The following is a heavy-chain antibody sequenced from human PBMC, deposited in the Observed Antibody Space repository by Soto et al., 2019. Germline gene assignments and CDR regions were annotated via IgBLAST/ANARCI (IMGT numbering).Heavy chain of an antibody. V-gene: IGHV1-18*01. J-gene: IGHJ4*02. Sequence: GGSLRLSCAASGYTFTSYGISWVRQAPGQGLEWMGWFSAYNGNTNYAQKLQGRVTMTTDTSTSTAYMELRSLRSDDTAVYYCARDQGPFDYWGQGTLVTVSS. CDR3: ARDQGPFDY. CDR1: GYTFTSYG. CDR2: FSAYNGNT.